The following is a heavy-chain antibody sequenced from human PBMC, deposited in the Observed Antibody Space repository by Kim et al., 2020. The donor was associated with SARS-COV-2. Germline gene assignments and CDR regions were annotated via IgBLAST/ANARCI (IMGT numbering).Heavy chain of an antibody. Sequence: NYTRKFQGRVTITADKSTSTAYMELSSLRSEDTAVYSCAGGGYGHGVYFDRWGQGTLVTVSS. CDR3: AGGGYGHGVYFDR. V-gene: IGHV1-69*04. J-gene: IGHJ4*02. D-gene: IGHD5-18*01.